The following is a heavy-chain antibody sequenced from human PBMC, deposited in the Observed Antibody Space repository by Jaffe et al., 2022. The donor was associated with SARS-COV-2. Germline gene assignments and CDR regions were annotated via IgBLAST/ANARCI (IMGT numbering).Heavy chain of an antibody. J-gene: IGHJ4*02. CDR3: ARETYYYDSSGYMNYYFDY. CDR1: GFTFSSYS. CDR2: ISSSSSTI. D-gene: IGHD3-22*01. Sequence: EVQLVESGGGLVQPGGSLRLSCAASGFTFSSYSMNWVRQAPGKGLEWVSYISSSSSTIYYADSVKGRFTISRDNAKNSLYLQMNSLRDEDTAVYYCARETYYYDSSGYMNYYFDYWGQGTLVTVSS. V-gene: IGHV3-48*02.